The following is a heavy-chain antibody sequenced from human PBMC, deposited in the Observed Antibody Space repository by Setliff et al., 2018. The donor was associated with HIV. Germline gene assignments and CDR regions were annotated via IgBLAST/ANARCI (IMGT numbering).Heavy chain of an antibody. Sequence: GGSLRLSCAASGFTFSSYGMHWVRQAPGKGLEWVAVIWYDGSNKYYADSVKGRFTISRDNSKNTLYLQMNSLRAEDTAVYCCAKGSLPSGYSYGFFDYWGQGTLVTV. D-gene: IGHD5-18*01. J-gene: IGHJ4*02. CDR1: GFTFSSYG. CDR2: IWYDGSNK. CDR3: AKGSLPSGYSYGFFDY. V-gene: IGHV3-33*06.